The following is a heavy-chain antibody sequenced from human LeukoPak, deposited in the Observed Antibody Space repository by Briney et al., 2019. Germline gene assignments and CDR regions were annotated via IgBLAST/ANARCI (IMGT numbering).Heavy chain of an antibody. CDR1: GYSISSGYY. CDR2: IYHSGST. D-gene: IGHD5/OR15-5a*01. Sequence: SETLSLTCNVAGYSISSGYYWGWIRQPPGKGLEWIGTIYHSGSTYYNPSLKSRVTISVDTSKNQFSLKLSSVTAADTAVYYCARREALPRHKIPPSYWYFDLWGRGTLVTVSS. J-gene: IGHJ2*01. V-gene: IGHV4-38-2*02. CDR3: ARREALPRHKIPPSYWYFDL.